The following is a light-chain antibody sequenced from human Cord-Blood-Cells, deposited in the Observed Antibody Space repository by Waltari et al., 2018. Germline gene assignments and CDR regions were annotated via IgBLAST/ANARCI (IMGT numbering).Light chain of an antibody. Sequence: QSVLTQPASVSGSPGQSITIPCTGTSSDVGGYNYFSWYQQPPGQAPKPMIYYVSNRPSGVSNRFSGSKAGNTASLTISGLQAEDEADYYCSSYTSSSTLVFGGGTKLTVL. V-gene: IGLV2-14*03. CDR3: SSYTSSSTLV. CDR1: SSDVGGYNY. J-gene: IGLJ3*02. CDR2: YVS.